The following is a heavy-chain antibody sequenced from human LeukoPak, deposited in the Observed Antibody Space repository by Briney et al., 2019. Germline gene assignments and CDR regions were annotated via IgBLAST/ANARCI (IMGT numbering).Heavy chain of an antibody. J-gene: IGHJ3*02. CDR3: ARFEYSSSSYAFDI. CDR2: IYYSGST. D-gene: IGHD6-6*01. Sequence: SETLSLTCTVSGGSISSYYRSWIRQPPGKGLEWIGYIYYSGSTNYNPSLKSRVTISVDTSKNQFSLKLSSVTAADTAVYYCARFEYSSSSYAFDIWGQGTMVTVSS. CDR1: GGSISSYY. V-gene: IGHV4-59*01.